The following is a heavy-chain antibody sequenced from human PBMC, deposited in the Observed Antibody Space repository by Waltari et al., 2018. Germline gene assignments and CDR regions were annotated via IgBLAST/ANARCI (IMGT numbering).Heavy chain of an antibody. Sequence: QVQLVQSGAEVKKPGASVKVSCKASGYTFTSYYMHWVRQAPGQGLEWMGIIKPSGGSTSYAQKFQGRVTMTRDTSTSTVYMELSSLRSEDTAVYYCARDHERTTYAFDIWGQGTMVTVSS. CDR2: IKPSGGST. V-gene: IGHV1-46*01. D-gene: IGHD4-17*01. J-gene: IGHJ3*02. CDR1: GYTFTSYY. CDR3: ARDHERTTYAFDI.